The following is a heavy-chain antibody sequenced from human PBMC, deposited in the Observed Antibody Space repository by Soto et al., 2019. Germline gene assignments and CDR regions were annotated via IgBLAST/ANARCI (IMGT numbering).Heavy chain of an antibody. J-gene: IGHJ5*02. D-gene: IGHD6-6*01. CDR1: GGSISSSNW. V-gene: IGHV4-4*02. CDR2: IYHSGST. Sequence: QVQLQESGPGLVKPSGTLSLTCAVSGGSISSSNWWSWVRQPPGKGLEWIGEIYHSGSTNYNPSLKSRVTISVDKSKNQFSLKLSSVTAADTAVYYCARGEYSSSSPPRTIQLRPHNNWFDPWGQGTLVTVSS. CDR3: ARGEYSSSSPPRTIQLRPHNNWFDP.